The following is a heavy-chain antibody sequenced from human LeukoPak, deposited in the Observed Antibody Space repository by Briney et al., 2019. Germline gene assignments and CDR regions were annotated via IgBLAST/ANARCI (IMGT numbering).Heavy chain of an antibody. Sequence: SQTLSLTCTVSGGSISSGGYYWSWIRQHPGKGLEWIGYIYYSGSTYYNPSLNSRVTISVDTSKNQFSLKLSSVTAADTAVYYCARGKTRRYFDWLLGGYYFDYWGQGTLVTVSS. CDR3: ARGKTRRYFDWLLGGYYFDY. CDR2: IYYSGST. V-gene: IGHV4-31*03. D-gene: IGHD3-9*01. CDR1: GGSISSGGYY. J-gene: IGHJ4*02.